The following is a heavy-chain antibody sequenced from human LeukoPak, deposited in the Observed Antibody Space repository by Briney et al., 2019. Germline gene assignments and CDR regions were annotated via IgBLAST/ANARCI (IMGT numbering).Heavy chain of an antibody. J-gene: IGHJ3*02. Sequence: SETLSLTCTVSGXSISSYYWSWIRQPPGKGLEWIGYIYYSGSTNYNPSLKSRVTISVDTSKNQFSLKLSSVTAADTAVYYCARDGVRGAFDIWGQGTMVTVSS. D-gene: IGHD3-10*01. CDR2: IYYSGST. V-gene: IGHV4-59*01. CDR1: GXSISSYY. CDR3: ARDGVRGAFDI.